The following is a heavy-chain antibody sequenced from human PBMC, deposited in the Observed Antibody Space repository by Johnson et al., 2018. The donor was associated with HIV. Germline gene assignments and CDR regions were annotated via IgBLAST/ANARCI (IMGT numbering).Heavy chain of an antibody. Sequence: EQLVESGGGLVQPGGSLRLSCAASGFTVSSNYMSWVRQAPGTGLEWVSVIYSGGSTYYADTVKGRSPFSRDNPKNTRYLLMNSLRAEDTAVYYCAREFARFLEWFQTDGRAFDIWGQGTMVTGSS. V-gene: IGHV3-66*01. CDR3: AREFARFLEWFQTDGRAFDI. D-gene: IGHD3-3*01. J-gene: IGHJ3*02. CDR2: IYSGGST. CDR1: GFTVSSNY.